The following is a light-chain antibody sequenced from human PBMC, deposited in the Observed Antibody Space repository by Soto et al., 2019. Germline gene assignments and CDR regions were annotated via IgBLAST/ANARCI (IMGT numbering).Light chain of an antibody. CDR1: SSDVGGYNY. CDR3: STYTSSSSPDV. CDR2: DVS. Sequence: QSALTQPASVSGSPGQSITISCTGTSSDVGGYNYVSWYQQHPGKAPKLMIYDVSNRPSGVSNRISGSKSGNTASLTISGLQAKDEADYYCSTYTSSSSPDVFGSGTKLTVL. V-gene: IGLV2-14*01. J-gene: IGLJ1*01.